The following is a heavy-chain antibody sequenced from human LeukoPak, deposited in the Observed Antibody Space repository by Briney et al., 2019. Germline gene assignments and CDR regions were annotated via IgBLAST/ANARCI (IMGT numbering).Heavy chain of an antibody. Sequence: XXXSXXASGFTXSDYYMSWIRQAPGKGLEWVSYISSSGSTIYYADSVKGRFTISRDNSKNTLYLQMNSLRAEDTAVYYCARSNYYGSGSYRNFDYWGQGTLVTVSS. CDR3: ARSNYYGSGSYRNFDY. D-gene: IGHD3-10*01. J-gene: IGHJ4*02. V-gene: IGHV3-11*04. CDR1: GFTXSDYY. CDR2: ISSSGSTI.